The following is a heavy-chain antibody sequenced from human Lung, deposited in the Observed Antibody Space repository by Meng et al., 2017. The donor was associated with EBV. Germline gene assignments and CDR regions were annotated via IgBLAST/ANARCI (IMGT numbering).Heavy chain of an antibody. CDR3: ARVSSGWDYFDY. CDR2: IYYSGST. Sequence: QVQPQESGPGLVKPSQTLSLTCTVSGGSVSSGGYYWTWIRQNPGKGLEWFGHIYYSGSTFYNPSLKRRVIISIDTSKNQFSLNLRSVTAADTAVYYCARVSSGWDYFDYWGQGTLVTVSS. CDR1: GGSVSSGGYY. V-gene: IGHV4-31*03. D-gene: IGHD6-19*01. J-gene: IGHJ4*02.